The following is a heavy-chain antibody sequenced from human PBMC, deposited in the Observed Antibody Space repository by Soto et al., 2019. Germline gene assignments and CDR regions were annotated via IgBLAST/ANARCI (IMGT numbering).Heavy chain of an antibody. D-gene: IGHD3-22*01. Sequence: GESLRLSCEVSGFTFSYFGLDWVRQAPGKGLEWVAIISHDGSKRFYADSVKGRFTISRDNSKNTLYPQMSSLRPEDTALYYCAKTXTYVDGYDNTGYSSEDYWGHGTLVTVSS. CDR2: ISHDGSKR. CDR3: AKTXTYVDGYDNTGYSSEDY. J-gene: IGHJ4*01. V-gene: IGHV3-30*18. CDR1: GFTFSYFG.